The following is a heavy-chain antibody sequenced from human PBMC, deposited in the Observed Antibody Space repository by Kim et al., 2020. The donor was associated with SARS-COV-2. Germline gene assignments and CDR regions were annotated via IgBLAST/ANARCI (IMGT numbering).Heavy chain of an antibody. J-gene: IGHJ4*02. CDR2: GSKR. V-gene: IGHV3-7*01. Sequence: GSKRYYVDSVKARFTISRDNAKNSLYLQMNSLRADDTATYYCAGGLRWCDYWGQGALVTVST. CDR3: AGGLRWCDY. D-gene: IGHD2-8*01.